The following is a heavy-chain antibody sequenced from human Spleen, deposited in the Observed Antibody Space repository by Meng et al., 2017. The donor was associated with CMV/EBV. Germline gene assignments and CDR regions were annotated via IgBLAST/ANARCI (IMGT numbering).Heavy chain of an antibody. D-gene: IGHD4-23*01. CDR3: ARGRSYGGDYLRFFDY. CDR1: GGSISSSTYY. CDR2: IFYSGNT. J-gene: IGHJ4*02. V-gene: IGHV4-39*07. Sequence: SETLSLTCTVSGGSISSSTYYWGWIRQPPGKGLEWIGSIFYSGNTDYNPSLKSRVTISVDTSKNQFSLKLSSVTAADTAVYYCARGRSYGGDYLRFFDYWGQGTLVTVSS.